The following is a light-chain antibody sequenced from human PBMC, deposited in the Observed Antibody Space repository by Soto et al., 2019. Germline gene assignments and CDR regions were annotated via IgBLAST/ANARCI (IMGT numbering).Light chain of an antibody. CDR1: SSDVGAYNY. V-gene: IGLV2-14*01. CDR3: YSYTSSSTYV. J-gene: IGLJ1*01. CDR2: DVS. Sequence: QSALTQPASVSGSPGQSITISCTGTSSDVGAYNYVSWYQQHPAKVPKLMIYDVSNRPSGVSDRFSGSKSGNTASLTISGLQAEDEADYYCYSYTSSSTYVFGPGTKATV.